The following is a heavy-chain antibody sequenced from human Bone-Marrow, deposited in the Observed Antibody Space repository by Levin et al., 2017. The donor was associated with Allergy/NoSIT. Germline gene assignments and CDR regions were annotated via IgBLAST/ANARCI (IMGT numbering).Heavy chain of an antibody. V-gene: IGHV3-7*04. CDR1: VFTFDAYW. CDR2: IKLDGSTS. J-gene: IGHJ3*02. Sequence: PGGSLRLSCAASVFTFDAYWMTWVRQAPGKGLEWVANIKLDGSTSYYVDSVKGRFTISRDNSKNSLYLHMNSLRVADTAVYYCARVYDSTGYYSGVGAFDIWGRGTAVTVSS. CDR3: ARVYDSTGYYSGVGAFDI. D-gene: IGHD3-22*01.